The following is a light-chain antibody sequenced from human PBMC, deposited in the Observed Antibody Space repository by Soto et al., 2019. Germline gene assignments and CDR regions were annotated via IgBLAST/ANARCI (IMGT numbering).Light chain of an antibody. CDR1: QSVSSN. Sequence: IVMTQSPSTLSVSPVDRATLSCRASQSVSSNLAWYQQKPGQAPRLLIYGASSRATGIPDRFSGSGSGTDFTLTISRLEPEDFAVYYCQQYGSSPPVTFGGGTKVDIK. CDR2: GAS. J-gene: IGKJ4*01. CDR3: QQYGSSPPVT. V-gene: IGKV3-20*01.